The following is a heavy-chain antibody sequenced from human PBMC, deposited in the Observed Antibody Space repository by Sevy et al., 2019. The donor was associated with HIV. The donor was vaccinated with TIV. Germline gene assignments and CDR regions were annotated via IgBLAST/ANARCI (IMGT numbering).Heavy chain of an antibody. Sequence: ASVKVSCKASGYTFNTYRITWVRQAPGQGLEWMGWISPHNSDTKYSQKLQGRVTMITETSTSTAHMELRRLRSDETAVYYCARAYCSGGRCYSLAFWGQGTLVTVSS. CDR2: ISPHNSDT. CDR1: GYTFNTYR. V-gene: IGHV1-18*01. J-gene: IGHJ4*02. CDR3: ARAYCSGGRCYSLAF. D-gene: IGHD2-15*01.